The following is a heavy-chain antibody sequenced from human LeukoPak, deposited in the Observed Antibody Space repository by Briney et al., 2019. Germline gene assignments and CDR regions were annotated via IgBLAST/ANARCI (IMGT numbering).Heavy chain of an antibody. D-gene: IGHD5/OR15-5a*01. CDR1: GGSISSYY. Sequence: SSETLSLTCTVSGGSISSYYWSWIRQPPGKGLEWIGYIYYSGNTNYNPSLKSRVSISLDTSKNQFSLKLNSVTAADTAVYYCASPDLRHANRKGAFDIWGQGTMVTVSS. CDR3: ASPDLRHANRKGAFDI. J-gene: IGHJ3*02. CDR2: IYYSGNT. V-gene: IGHV4-59*01.